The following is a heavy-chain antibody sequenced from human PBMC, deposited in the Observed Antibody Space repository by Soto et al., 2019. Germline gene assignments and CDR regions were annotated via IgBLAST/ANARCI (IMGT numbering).Heavy chain of an antibody. V-gene: IGHV1-69*12. CDR3: ARDTPLSHYYDSSGYSPGYFDL. CDR2: IIPIFGTA. J-gene: IGHJ2*01. D-gene: IGHD3-22*01. Sequence: QVQLVQSGAEVKKPGSSVKVSCKASGGTFSSYAISWVRQAPGQGLEWMGGIIPIFGTANYAQKFQGRVTITADESTSTAYMELSSLRSEDTAVYYCARDTPLSHYYDSSGYSPGYFDLWGRGTLVTVSS. CDR1: GGTFSSYA.